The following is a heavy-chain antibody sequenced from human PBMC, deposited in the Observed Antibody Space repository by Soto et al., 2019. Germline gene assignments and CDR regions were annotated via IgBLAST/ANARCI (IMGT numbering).Heavy chain of an antibody. CDR3: AKGRLSYSNYGP. Sequence: EVQLLESGGGLVQPGGSLRLSCAASGFTFSSYAMSWVRQAPGKGLEWVSAISGSGGNTYYADSVKGRFTISRDNSKNTLYLQMNSLRAEDTAVYYCAKGRLSYSNYGPWGQGTLVTVSS. CDR2: ISGSGGNT. V-gene: IGHV3-23*01. CDR1: GFTFSSYA. J-gene: IGHJ5*02. D-gene: IGHD4-4*01.